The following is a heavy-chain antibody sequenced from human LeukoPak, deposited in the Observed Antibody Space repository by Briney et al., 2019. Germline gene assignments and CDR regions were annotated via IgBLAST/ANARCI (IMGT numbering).Heavy chain of an antibody. Sequence: KPSETLSLTCTVSGGSISNYYWSWIRQPPGKGLESIGYIFYSGTTNYNPSLKSRVIISVDTSKNQFSLKLRSVTAADTAMYYCARLFTSSSSGVDYFDYWDQGTLVTVSS. V-gene: IGHV4-59*08. CDR1: GGSISNYY. CDR3: ARLFTSSSSGVDYFDY. CDR2: IFYSGTT. D-gene: IGHD6-6*01. J-gene: IGHJ4*02.